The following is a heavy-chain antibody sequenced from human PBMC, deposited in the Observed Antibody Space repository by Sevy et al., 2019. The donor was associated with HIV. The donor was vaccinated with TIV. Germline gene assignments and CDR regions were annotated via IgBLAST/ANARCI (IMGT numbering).Heavy chain of an antibody. D-gene: IGHD3-10*01. J-gene: IGHJ4*02. CDR3: ARYYGSGSYSYYFDY. CDR1: GGSISSYY. Sequence: SETLSLTCTVSGGSISSYYWSWIRQPPGKGLEWIGYIYYSGSTNYNPSLKSRVTISVDTSKNQFSLKLSSVAAADTAVYYCARYYGSGSYSYYFDYWGQGTLVTVSS. CDR2: IYYSGST. V-gene: IGHV4-59*01.